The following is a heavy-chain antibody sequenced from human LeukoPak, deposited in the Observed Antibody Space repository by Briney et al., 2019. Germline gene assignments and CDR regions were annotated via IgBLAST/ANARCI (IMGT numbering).Heavy chain of an antibody. CDR1: GFSFTTSW. D-gene: IGHD2-2*01. CDR2: IYPGDSDT. J-gene: IGHJ4*02. Sequence: PGESLKISCKGSGFSFTTSWIGWVRQMPGKGLEWMGIIYPGDSDTRYSPSFQGQVTISADKSISTAYLQWSSLKASDTAIYYCARARHCSSSSCYGFDYWGQGNLVTVSS. CDR3: ARARHCSSSSCYGFDY. V-gene: IGHV5-51*01.